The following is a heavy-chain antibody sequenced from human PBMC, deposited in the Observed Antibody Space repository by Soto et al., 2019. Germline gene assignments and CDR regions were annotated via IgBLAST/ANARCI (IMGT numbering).Heavy chain of an antibody. J-gene: IGHJ5*02. CDR1: GGSINSSSYF. CDR3: ARHYSSGSRNWFDP. Sequence: PSETLSLTCSVSGGSINSSSYFWGWVRQPPGKGLEWIGSIYYSGSTYYNPSLRSRVTISVDTSKNQFSLRLSSVTAADTAVFYCARHYSSGSRNWFDPWGQGTLVTVSS. V-gene: IGHV4-39*01. CDR2: IYYSGST. D-gene: IGHD6-19*01.